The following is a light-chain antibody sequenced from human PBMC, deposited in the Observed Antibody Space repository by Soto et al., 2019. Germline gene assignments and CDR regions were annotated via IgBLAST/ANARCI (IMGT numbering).Light chain of an antibody. CDR3: LQYNGYPRT. J-gene: IGKJ1*01. CDR2: SAS. CDR1: QAIRND. Sequence: DIQMTQSPSSLSAFVGDRVTISCRASQAIRNDLAWYQQKPGKAPKGLIYSASILHSGVPSRFSGGGSGTDFTLTISSLQPEDFGTYYCLQYNGYPRTFGQGTKVDIK. V-gene: IGKV1-17*01.